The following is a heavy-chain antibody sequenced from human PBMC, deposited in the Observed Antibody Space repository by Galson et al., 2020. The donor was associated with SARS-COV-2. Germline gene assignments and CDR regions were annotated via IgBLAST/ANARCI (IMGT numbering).Heavy chain of an antibody. D-gene: IGHD3-22*01. CDR1: GGSISSTSYY. V-gene: IGHV4-39*01. Sequence: SETLSLTCSVSGGSISSTSYYWGWIRQSPGKGLEWIGSIYYSGNSYYNPSLKSRVTMSIDTSKNQFSLKLSSVTAADTAVYFCARLPPMIKVITDVDAFDIWGQGTMVTVSS. CDR3: ARLPPMIKVITDVDAFDI. J-gene: IGHJ3*02. CDR2: IYYSGNS.